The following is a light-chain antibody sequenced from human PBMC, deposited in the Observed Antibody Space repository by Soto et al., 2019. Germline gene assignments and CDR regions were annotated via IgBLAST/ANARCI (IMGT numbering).Light chain of an antibody. V-gene: IGKV3-11*01. Sequence: DIVLTQSPATLSLSPGDRVTLSCRASQTVGRFLSWYQHSPGQGPRLLVYDASNRATGVPARFSGSGSETDFTLTINSLQSEDFAVYYCQQYNNWPMWTFGQGTKVDIK. CDR2: DAS. CDR1: QTVGRF. CDR3: QQYNNWPMWT. J-gene: IGKJ1*01.